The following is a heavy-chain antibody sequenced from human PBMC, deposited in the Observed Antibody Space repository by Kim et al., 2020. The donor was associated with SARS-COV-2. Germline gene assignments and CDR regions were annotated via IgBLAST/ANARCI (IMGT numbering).Heavy chain of an antibody. CDR3: ASDWYGSGSYRGHGMDV. V-gene: IGHV4-4*02. J-gene: IGHJ6*02. D-gene: IGHD3-10*01. CDR2: IYHSGST. Sequence: SETLSLTCAVSGGSISSSNWWSWVRQPPGKGLEWIGEIYHSGSTNYNPSLKSRVTISVDKSKNQFSLKLSSVTAADTAVYYCASDWYGSGSYRGHGMDVWGQGTTVTVSS. CDR1: GGSISSSNW.